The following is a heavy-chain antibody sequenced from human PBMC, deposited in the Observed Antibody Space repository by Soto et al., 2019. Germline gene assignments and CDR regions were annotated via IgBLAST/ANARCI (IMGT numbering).Heavy chain of an antibody. Sequence: PGVGLRLSGVDSVFIIGDSSMSRVRQAPGNGLEWVSYISSSSSYIYYADSVKGRFTISRDNAKNSLYLQMNSLRAEDTAVYYCAREEDCSGAPSACYGMDVWGQGTTVTVSS. D-gene: IGHD2-15*01. V-gene: IGHV3-21*01. CDR2: ISSSSSYI. CDR3: AREEDCSGAPSACYGMDV. CDR1: VFIIGDSS. J-gene: IGHJ6*02.